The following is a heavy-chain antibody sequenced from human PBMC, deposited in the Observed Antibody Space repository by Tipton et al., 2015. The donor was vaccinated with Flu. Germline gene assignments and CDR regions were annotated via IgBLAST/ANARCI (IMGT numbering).Heavy chain of an antibody. V-gene: IGHV3-23*01. J-gene: IGHJ4*02. D-gene: IGHD3-10*01. CDR3: AKDWSHGSGSYVDVYFDY. Sequence: SLRLSCAASGFTLSSYAMSWVRQAPGKGLEWVSAISGSGGSTYYADSVKGRFTISRDNSKNTLYLQMNSLRAEDTAVYYCAKDWSHGSGSYVDVYFDYWGQGTLVTVSS. CDR2: ISGSGGST. CDR1: GFTLSSYA.